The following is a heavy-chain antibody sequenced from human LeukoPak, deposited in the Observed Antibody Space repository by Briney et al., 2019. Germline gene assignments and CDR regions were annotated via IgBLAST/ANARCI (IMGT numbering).Heavy chain of an antibody. J-gene: IGHJ4*02. CDR2: ISSSSSTI. D-gene: IGHD3-10*01. Sequence: TGGSLRLSCAASGFTFSSYSMNWVRQAPGKGLEWVSYISSSSSTIYYADSVKGRFTISRDNAKNSLYLQMNSLRAEDTAVYYRARGRVITMVRGVLVYWGQGTLVTVSS. V-gene: IGHV3-48*01. CDR1: GFTFSSYS. CDR3: ARGRVITMVRGVLVY.